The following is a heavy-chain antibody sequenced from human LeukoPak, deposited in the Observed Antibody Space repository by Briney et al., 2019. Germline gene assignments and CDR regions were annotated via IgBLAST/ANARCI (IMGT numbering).Heavy chain of an antibody. Sequence: SETLSLTCAVYGGSFSGYYWSWIRQPPGKGLEWIGEINHSGSTNYNPSLKSRVTISVDTSKNQFSLKLSSVTAADTAVYYCARFWIPVGFDYWGQGTLVTVSS. CDR2: INHSGST. J-gene: IGHJ4*02. CDR1: GGSFSGYY. CDR3: ARFWIPVGFDY. D-gene: IGHD1-1*01. V-gene: IGHV4-34*09.